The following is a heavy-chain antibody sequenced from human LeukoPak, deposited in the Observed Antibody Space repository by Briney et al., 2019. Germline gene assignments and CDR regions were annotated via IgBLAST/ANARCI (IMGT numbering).Heavy chain of an antibody. D-gene: IGHD1-26*01. J-gene: IGHJ4*02. CDR3: ARQVGATYFDY. CDR1: GFTFDDYG. CDR2: INRNGGST. V-gene: IGHV3-20*04. Sequence: GGSLRLSCAASGFTFDDYGMSWVRQAPGKGLEWVAGINRNGGSTGYADYVKGRFNISRDNAKNSLYLQMNSLRAEDTVLYFCARQVGATYFDYWGQGTLVTVSS.